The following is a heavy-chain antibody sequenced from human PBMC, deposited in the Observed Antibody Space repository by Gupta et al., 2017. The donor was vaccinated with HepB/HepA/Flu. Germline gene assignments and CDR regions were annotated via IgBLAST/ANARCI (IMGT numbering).Heavy chain of an antibody. V-gene: IGHV4-39*01. CDR1: GCSISSSSYY. D-gene: IGHD3-3*01. CDR2: IYYRGST. CDR3: ERHGAAIFGVVIPQHYPVWFDP. J-gene: IGHJ5*02. Sequence: QLQLQESGPGLVKPSETLSLTCTVSGCSISSSSYYWGWIRQPPGKGLEWIGSIYYRGSTYYNPYLKSRVTIAVDTSKNQFSLKLSSGTAADTAVYYGERHGAAIFGVVIPQHYPVWFDPWGQGTLVTVSS.